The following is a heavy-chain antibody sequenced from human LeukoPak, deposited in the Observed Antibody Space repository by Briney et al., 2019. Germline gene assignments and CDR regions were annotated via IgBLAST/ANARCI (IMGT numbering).Heavy chain of an antibody. Sequence: PSETLSLTCTVSGGSIRTHYWSWMRQSPGKEVEWIGYIYYSGSTNFNPSLKSRVTLSVDRPQNKFSLNLTSVTAADTAVYYCARGAAIFDAFDVWGRGTMVTVSS. V-gene: IGHV4-59*11. CDR2: IYYSGST. D-gene: IGHD2/OR15-2a*01. CDR3: ARGAAIFDAFDV. CDR1: GGSIRTHY. J-gene: IGHJ3*01.